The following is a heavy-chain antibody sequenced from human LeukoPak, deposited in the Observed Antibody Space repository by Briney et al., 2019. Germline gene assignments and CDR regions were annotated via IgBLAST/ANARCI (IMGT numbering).Heavy chain of an antibody. J-gene: IGHJ4*02. D-gene: IGHD1-1*01. Sequence: GGSLRLSCAASGFTFSTYWMTWVRQAPGKGLEWVANIKQDGSEKYYVDSVKGRFTISRDNAKNSLYLQMNSLRVEDTAVYYCARCTTGRTFGSLREIKRSREIDYWGQGTLVTVSS. V-gene: IGHV3-7*01. CDR1: GFTFSTYW. CDR2: IKQDGSEK. CDR3: ARCTTGRTFGSLREIKRSREIDY.